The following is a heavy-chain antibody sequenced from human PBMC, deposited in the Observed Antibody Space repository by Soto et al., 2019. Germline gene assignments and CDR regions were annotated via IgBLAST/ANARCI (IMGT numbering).Heavy chain of an antibody. CDR2: IGTAGDT. Sequence: GGSLRLSCAASGFTFSSYDMHWVRQATGKGLEWVSAIGTAGDTYYPGSVKGRFTISRENAKNSLYLQMNSLRAGDTAEYYCARVRSSSYYYYGMDVWGQGTTVTVSS. V-gene: IGHV3-13*01. D-gene: IGHD6-6*01. J-gene: IGHJ6*02. CDR3: ARVRSSSYYYYGMDV. CDR1: GFTFSSYD.